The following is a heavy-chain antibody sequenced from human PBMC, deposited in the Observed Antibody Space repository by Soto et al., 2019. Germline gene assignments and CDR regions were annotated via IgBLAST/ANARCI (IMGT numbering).Heavy chain of an antibody. CDR2: INHSGST. Sequence: SLTCAVYGGSFSGYYWSWIRQPPGKGLEWIGEINHSGSTNYNPSLKSRVTISVDTSKNQFSLKLSSVTAADTAVYYCARVYKIFGVVIIPGFVDYWGQGTLVTVSS. CDR1: GGSFSGYY. V-gene: IGHV4-34*01. J-gene: IGHJ4*02. CDR3: ARVYKIFGVVIIPGFVDY. D-gene: IGHD3-3*01.